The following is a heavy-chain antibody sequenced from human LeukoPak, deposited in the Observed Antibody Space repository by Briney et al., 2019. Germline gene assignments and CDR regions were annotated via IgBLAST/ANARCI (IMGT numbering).Heavy chain of an antibody. Sequence: PGGSLRLSCAASGFTFYTYGMHWVRQAPGKGLEWVAFIRYDGSNKYYADSVKGRFTISRDNAKDSLYLQMNSLRAEDTAVYYCARRYSSSWYYYYYYMDVWGKGTTVTVSS. CDR1: GFTFYTYG. CDR2: IRYDGSNK. V-gene: IGHV3-30*02. J-gene: IGHJ6*03. CDR3: ARRYSSSWYYYYYYMDV. D-gene: IGHD6-13*01.